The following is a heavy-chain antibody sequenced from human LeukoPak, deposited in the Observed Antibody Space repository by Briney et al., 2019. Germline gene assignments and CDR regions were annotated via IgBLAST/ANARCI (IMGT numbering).Heavy chain of an antibody. J-gene: IGHJ5*02. CDR2: ISSSDYSR. CDR1: GFNFSDHY. V-gene: IGHV3-11*01. CDR3: ARGKRRFDP. Sequence: GGSLRLSCAASGFNFSDHYMSWLRQAPGKGLEWLAYISSSDYSRYYADSVKGRFTISRDNTKNSLVLQMNSLRDGDTAVYYCARGKRRFDPWGQGTLVTVSS. D-gene: IGHD3-10*01.